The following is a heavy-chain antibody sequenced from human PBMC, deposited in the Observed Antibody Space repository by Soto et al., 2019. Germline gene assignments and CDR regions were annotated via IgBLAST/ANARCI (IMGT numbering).Heavy chain of an antibody. CDR3: ARETRSYLDRSGYLDV. D-gene: IGHD3-22*01. Sequence: SETLCLSCSVSGVSVRRRGHYGGWIRQHPRKGLEWIGYIYYTGTTLYNPSLKCRLAISTDTSGNQFSLKVNSVTAADTAVYYCARETRSYLDRSGYLDVWGQGITVS. CDR2: IYYTGTT. J-gene: IGHJ6*02. CDR1: GVSVRRRGHY. V-gene: IGHV4-30-4*01.